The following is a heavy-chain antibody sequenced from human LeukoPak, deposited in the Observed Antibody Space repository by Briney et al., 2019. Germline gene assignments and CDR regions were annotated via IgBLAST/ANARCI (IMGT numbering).Heavy chain of an antibody. Sequence: GRSLRLSCAASGFTFSNYAMQWVRQAPGKGLEWVAVISYDGINKYYADSVKGRFTISRDNAKNSLYLQMNSLRAEDTAVYYCARDTTTQKGYCSSTSCYAFDYWGQGTLVTVSS. V-gene: IGHV3-30-3*01. CDR2: ISYDGINK. D-gene: IGHD2-2*01. J-gene: IGHJ4*02. CDR3: ARDTTTQKGYCSSTSCYAFDY. CDR1: GFTFSNYA.